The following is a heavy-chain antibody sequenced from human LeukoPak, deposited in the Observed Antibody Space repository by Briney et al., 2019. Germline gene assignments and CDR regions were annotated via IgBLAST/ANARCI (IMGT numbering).Heavy chain of an antibody. Sequence: SVKVSCKASGGTFSSYAISWVRQAPGQGLEWMGRIIPILGIANYAQKFQGRVTITADKSTSTAYMELSSLRSEDTAVYYCARESIVARTRRPFDYWGQGTLVTVSS. J-gene: IGHJ4*02. CDR3: ARESIVARTRRPFDY. D-gene: IGHD6-6*01. CDR1: GGTFSSYA. V-gene: IGHV1-69*04. CDR2: IIPILGIA.